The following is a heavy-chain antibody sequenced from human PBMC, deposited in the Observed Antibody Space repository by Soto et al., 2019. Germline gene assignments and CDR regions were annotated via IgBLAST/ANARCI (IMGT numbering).Heavy chain of an antibody. V-gene: IGHV5-51*01. Sequence: GESLKISCKGSGYNFTSYWIGWVRQMPGQGLEWMGIIYPGDSDTRYSPYFQGLVTISADKSINTAYLQWSSLKASDTAMYYCARSLTSGLDAFDIWGQGTMVTVSS. D-gene: IGHD7-27*01. J-gene: IGHJ3*02. CDR1: GYNFTSYW. CDR2: IYPGDSDT. CDR3: ARSLTSGLDAFDI.